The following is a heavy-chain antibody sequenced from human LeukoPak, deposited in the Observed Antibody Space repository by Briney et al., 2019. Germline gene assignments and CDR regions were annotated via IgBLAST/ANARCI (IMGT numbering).Heavy chain of an antibody. V-gene: IGHV1-18*01. Sequence: ASVKVSCKASGYSFTTYAISWVRQAPGQGLEWMGRISAYNGNTSYAQKLQGRVTMTTDTSTNPAYMDLRSLRSDDTAVYYCARDQGYCTSASCSIDYWGQGTLVTVSS. J-gene: IGHJ4*02. CDR1: GYSFTTYA. CDR3: ARDQGYCTSASCSIDY. D-gene: IGHD2-2*01. CDR2: ISAYNGNT.